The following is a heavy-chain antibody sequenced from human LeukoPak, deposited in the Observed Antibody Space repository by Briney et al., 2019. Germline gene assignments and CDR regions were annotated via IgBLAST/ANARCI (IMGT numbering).Heavy chain of an antibody. V-gene: IGHV3-48*01. Sequence: PGGSLRLSCAASGFTFSSYSMNWVRQAPGKGLEWLSYISSSSSTIYYADSVKGRFTISRDNARNSLYLQMNSLRAEDTAVYYCARESSGVLGFDYWGQGTLVTVSS. CDR3: ARESSGVLGFDY. CDR2: ISSSSSTI. CDR1: GFTFSSYS. D-gene: IGHD3-10*01. J-gene: IGHJ4*02.